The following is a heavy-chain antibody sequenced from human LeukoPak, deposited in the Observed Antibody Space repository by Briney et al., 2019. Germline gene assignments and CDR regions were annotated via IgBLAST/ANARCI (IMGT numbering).Heavy chain of an antibody. J-gene: IGHJ4*02. D-gene: IGHD6-13*01. CDR1: GFTFSSYA. CDR2: ISGSGGST. Sequence: GGSLRLSCAASGFTFSSYAMSWVRQAPGRGLEWVSAISGSGGSTYYADSVKGRFTISRDNSKNTLYLQMNSLRAEDTAVYYCATYSSSWYCFDYWGQGTLVTVSS. CDR3: ATYSSSWYCFDY. V-gene: IGHV3-23*01.